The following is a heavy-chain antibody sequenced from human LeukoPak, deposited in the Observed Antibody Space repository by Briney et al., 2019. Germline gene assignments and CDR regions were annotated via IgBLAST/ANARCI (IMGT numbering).Heavy chain of an antibody. J-gene: IGHJ3*02. Sequence: GESLKISCKGSGYSFTSYWIGWVRQMPGKGLEWRGIIYPGDSDTRYSPSFQGQVTISAGKSISTAYLQWSSLKASDTAMYYCVHAGYSSSWYRDAFDIWGQGTMVTVSS. CDR3: VHAGYSSSWYRDAFDI. V-gene: IGHV5-51*01. CDR2: IYPGDSDT. CDR1: GYSFTSYW. D-gene: IGHD6-13*01.